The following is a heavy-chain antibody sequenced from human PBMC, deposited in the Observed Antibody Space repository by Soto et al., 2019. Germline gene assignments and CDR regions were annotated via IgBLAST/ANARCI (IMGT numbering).Heavy chain of an antibody. CDR1: GGSVSSTNW. CDR2: IYHIGST. D-gene: IGHD2-15*01. CDR3: ATMPHRIEVTVLPIPT. Sequence: SETLSLTCAVSGGSVSSTNWWSWVRQSPGKGLEWIGDIYHIGSTNYNPSLRGRVTISVDKSNNQFSLTLKYVTAADTAVYYCATMPHRIEVTVLPIPTWGQGTLVTVPQ. J-gene: IGHJ5*02. V-gene: IGHV4-4*02.